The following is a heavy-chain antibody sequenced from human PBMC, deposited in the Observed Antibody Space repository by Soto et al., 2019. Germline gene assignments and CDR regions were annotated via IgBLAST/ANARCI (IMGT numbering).Heavy chain of an antibody. Sequence: QVQLVESGGGVAQPGRSLRLSCAASGFTFSSYAMHWVRQAPGKGLEWVADISYDGSNKYYADSVKGRFTISRDNSKNTLYLQMNSLRAEDTAVYYCARGGSGWYKDGMDVWGQGTTVTVSS. CDR3: ARGGSGWYKDGMDV. J-gene: IGHJ6*02. D-gene: IGHD6-19*01. V-gene: IGHV3-30-3*01. CDR2: ISYDGSNK. CDR1: GFTFSSYA.